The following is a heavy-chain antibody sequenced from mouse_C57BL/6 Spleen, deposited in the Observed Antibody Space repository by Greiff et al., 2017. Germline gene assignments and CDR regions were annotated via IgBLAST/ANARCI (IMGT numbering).Heavy chain of an antibody. CDR3: ASLTGEGYAMDY. CDR1: GFSLTSYG. J-gene: IGHJ4*01. D-gene: IGHD4-1*01. CDR2: IWSGGST. V-gene: IGHV2-2*01. Sequence: VHLVESGPGLVQPSPSLSITCTVSGFSLTSYGVHWVRQSPGKGLEWLGVIWSGGSTDYNAAFISRLSISKDNSKSQVFFKMNSLQADDTAIYYCASLTGEGYAMDYWGQGTSVTVSS.